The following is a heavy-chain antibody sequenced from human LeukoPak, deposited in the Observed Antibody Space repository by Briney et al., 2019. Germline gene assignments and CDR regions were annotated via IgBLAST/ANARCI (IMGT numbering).Heavy chain of an antibody. V-gene: IGHV4-61*01. CDR2: IYYSGST. CDR1: GGSVSSGSYY. CDR3: ARGVVAATGWFDP. Sequence: PSETLSLTCTVSGGSVSSGSYYWSWIRQPPGKGLEWIGYIYYSGSTNYNPSLKSQVTISVDTSKNQFSLKLSSVTAADTAVYYCARGVVAATGWFDPWGQGTLVTVSS. D-gene: IGHD2-15*01. J-gene: IGHJ5*02.